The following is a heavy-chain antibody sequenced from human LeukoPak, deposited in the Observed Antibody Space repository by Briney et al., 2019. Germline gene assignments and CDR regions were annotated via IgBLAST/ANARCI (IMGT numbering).Heavy chain of an antibody. CDR1: GFIVSTKY. CDR2: INVGGDT. J-gene: IGHJ5*02. CDR3: ARGQGFLLDL. V-gene: IGHV3-53*01. Sequence: GGSLRLSCAASGFIVSTKYMSWGRQAPGKGLEGVSIINVGGDTYYPDSVKGRFTISRDTSKNTVYLQMDNLRAEDTAVYYCARGQGFLLDLWGQGTLVTVSS. D-gene: IGHD3-10*01.